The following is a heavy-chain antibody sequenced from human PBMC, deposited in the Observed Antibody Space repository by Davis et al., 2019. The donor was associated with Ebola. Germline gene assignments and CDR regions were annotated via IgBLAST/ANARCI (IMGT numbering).Heavy chain of an antibody. Sequence: AASVKVSCKASGYTFTSYAMHWVRQAPGQRLEWMGWINAGNGNTKYSQKFQGRVTMTTDTSTSTAYMELSSLRSEDTAVYYCARDVMTTVTTGWFDPWGQGTLVTVSS. J-gene: IGHJ5*02. CDR2: INAGNGNT. CDR1: GYTFTSYA. CDR3: ARDVMTTVTTGWFDP. D-gene: IGHD4-11*01. V-gene: IGHV1-3*01.